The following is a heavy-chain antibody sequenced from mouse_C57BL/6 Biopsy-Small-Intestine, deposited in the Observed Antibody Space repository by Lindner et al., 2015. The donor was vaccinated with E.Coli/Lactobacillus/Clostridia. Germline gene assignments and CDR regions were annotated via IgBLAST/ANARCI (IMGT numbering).Heavy chain of an antibody. Sequence: VQLQESGGGLVKPGGSLKLSCAASGFTFSDYGMHWVRQVPEKGLEWVASISSGSSTIHYIDIVKGRFTISRDNAKNTLFLQMTSLRSEDTAMYYCARRGRESYTMDDWGQGTSVIVSS. J-gene: IGHJ4*01. V-gene: IGHV5-17*01. CDR3: ARRGRESYTMDD. CDR1: GFTFSDYG. CDR2: ISSGSSTI.